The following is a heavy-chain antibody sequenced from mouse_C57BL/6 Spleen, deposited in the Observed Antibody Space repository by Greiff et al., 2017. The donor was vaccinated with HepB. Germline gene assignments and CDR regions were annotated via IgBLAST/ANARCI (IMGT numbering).Heavy chain of an antibody. CDR2: INPSTGGT. J-gene: IGHJ3*01. CDR1: GYSFTGYY. V-gene: IGHV1-42*01. CDR3: ARWDGSSWGFAY. Sequence: EVQLQQSGPELVKPGASVKISCKASGYSFTGYYMNWVKQSPEKSLEWIGEINPSTGGTTYNQKFKAKATLTVDKSSSTAYMQLKSLTSEDAAVYYCARWDGSSWGFAYWGQGTLVTVSA. D-gene: IGHD1-1*01.